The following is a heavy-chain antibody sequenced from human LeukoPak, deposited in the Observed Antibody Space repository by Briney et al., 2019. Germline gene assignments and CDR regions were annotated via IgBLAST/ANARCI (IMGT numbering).Heavy chain of an antibody. CDR3: ARDTPGDGIDY. V-gene: IGHV3-74*01. CDR2: INHDSTGP. CDR1: GFSFSGYW. D-gene: IGHD3-10*01. Sequence: GGSLRLSCAASGFSFSGYWMHWVRQAPGKGLVWVALINHDSTGPNYADSVKGRFTISRDNAKNTVYLQMNSLRVEDTAVYYCARDTPGDGIDYWGQGTLVTVSS. J-gene: IGHJ4*02.